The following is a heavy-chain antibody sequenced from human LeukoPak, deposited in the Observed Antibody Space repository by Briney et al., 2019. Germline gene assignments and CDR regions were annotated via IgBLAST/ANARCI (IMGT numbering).Heavy chain of an antibody. CDR1: GGSFSGYY. CDR3: ARGRLRITILDYTDG. CDR2: INHSGST. Sequence: SETLSLTCAVYGGSFSGYYWSWIRQPPGKGLEWIGEINHSGSTNYNPSLKSRVTISVDTSKHQFSLKLSYVTAADTAVYYLARGRLRITILDYTDGWGKGATVSVCS. J-gene: IGHJ6*03. D-gene: IGHD3-3*01. V-gene: IGHV4-34*01.